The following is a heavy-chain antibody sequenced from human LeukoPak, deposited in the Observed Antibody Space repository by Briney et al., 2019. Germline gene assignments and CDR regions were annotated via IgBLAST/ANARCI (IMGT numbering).Heavy chain of an antibody. Sequence: SETLSLTCTVSGGSISSSSYYWGWIRQPPGKGLEWIGSIYYSGSTYYNPSLKSRVTISVDTSKNQFSLKLSSVTAADTAVYYCARAAQRWYSGSYLDYWGQGTLVTVSS. CDR3: ARAAQRWYSGSYLDY. CDR2: IYYSGST. CDR1: GGSISSSSYY. V-gene: IGHV4-39*07. D-gene: IGHD1-26*01. J-gene: IGHJ4*02.